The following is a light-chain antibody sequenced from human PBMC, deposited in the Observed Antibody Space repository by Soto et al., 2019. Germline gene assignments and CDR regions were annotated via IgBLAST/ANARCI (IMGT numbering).Light chain of an antibody. Sequence: EIVMTQSPATLSVSPGERATLSCRASQSISSKLAWYQQKPGQAPRLLIYSASTRATGIPVRFSGSGYGTEFTLTISSLQSEDFAVYYCQQYNNWPPVTFGQGTKLEIK. CDR2: SAS. J-gene: IGKJ2*01. CDR1: QSISSK. CDR3: QQYNNWPPVT. V-gene: IGKV3-15*01.